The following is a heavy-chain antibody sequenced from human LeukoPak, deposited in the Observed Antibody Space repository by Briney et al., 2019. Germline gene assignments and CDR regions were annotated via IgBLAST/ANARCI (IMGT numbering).Heavy chain of an antibody. CDR2: ISSSSSTI. V-gene: IGHV3-48*01. Sequence: GGSLRLSCAASGFTFSSYEMNWVRQAPGKGLEWVSYISSSSSTIYYADSVKGRFTISRDNAKNSLYLQMNSLRAEDTAVYYCARDWQRGYWGQGTLVTASS. CDR3: ARDWQRGY. D-gene: IGHD6-25*01. J-gene: IGHJ4*02. CDR1: GFTFSSYE.